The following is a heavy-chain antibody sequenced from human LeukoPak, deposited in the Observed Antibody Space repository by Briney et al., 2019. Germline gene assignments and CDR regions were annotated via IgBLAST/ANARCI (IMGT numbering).Heavy chain of an antibody. Sequence: ASVKVSCKASGGIFSSYAISWVRQAPGQGLEWMGGIIPIFGTANYAQEFQGRVTITADESTRTAYMELSSLRSEDTAVYYCAREWDYDSSGFYYYYWGQGTLVTVSS. CDR3: AREWDYDSSGFYYYY. V-gene: IGHV1-69*01. CDR1: GGIFSSYA. CDR2: IIPIFGTA. D-gene: IGHD3-22*01. J-gene: IGHJ4*02.